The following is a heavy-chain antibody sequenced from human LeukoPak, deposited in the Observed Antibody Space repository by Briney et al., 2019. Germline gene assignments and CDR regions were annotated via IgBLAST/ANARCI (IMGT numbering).Heavy chain of an antibody. D-gene: IGHD6-13*01. V-gene: IGHV4-39*07. Sequence: SETLSLTCTVSGGSISSSSYYWGWIRQPPGKGLEWIGSIYYSGSTYYNPSLKSRVTISVDTSKNQFSLKLSSVTAADTAVYYCARGGSYSSSWAGFDPWGQGTLVTVSS. CDR3: ARGGSYSSSWAGFDP. J-gene: IGHJ5*02. CDR1: GGSISSSSYY. CDR2: IYYSGST.